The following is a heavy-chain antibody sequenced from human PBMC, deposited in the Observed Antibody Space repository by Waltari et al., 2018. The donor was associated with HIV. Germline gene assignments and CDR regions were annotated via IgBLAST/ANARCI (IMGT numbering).Heavy chain of an antibody. CDR1: RDSITNNNYY. J-gene: IGHJ3*02. Sequence: QVHLQQSGPGLVKPSETLSHTCTVARDSITNNNYYWAWIRRPPGEGLEWIGGVPFSGITYYNPSLRNRISISVDTSKNQFSLNMKYVTSADTAVYDCARHWVLANRTIVSVAVFDIWGQGAMVTVSS. V-gene: IGHV4-39*01. CDR3: ARHWVLANRTIVSVAVFDI. D-gene: IGHD2-15*01. CDR2: VPFSGIT.